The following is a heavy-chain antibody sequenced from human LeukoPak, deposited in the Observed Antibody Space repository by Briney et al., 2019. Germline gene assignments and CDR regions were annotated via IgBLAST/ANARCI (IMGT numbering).Heavy chain of an antibody. Sequence: PSETLSLTCTVSGVFISRSSYYWGWIRQPPGKGLEWIGSIYYSGSTYHNPSLKSRVTISVDTSRSQFSLKLSSVTAADTAAYYCARLRDSSGYLSLSYYDMDVWGKGTTVTVSS. V-gene: IGHV4-39*01. D-gene: IGHD3-22*01. J-gene: IGHJ6*03. CDR2: IYYSGST. CDR1: GVFISRSSYY. CDR3: ARLRDSSGYLSLSYYDMDV.